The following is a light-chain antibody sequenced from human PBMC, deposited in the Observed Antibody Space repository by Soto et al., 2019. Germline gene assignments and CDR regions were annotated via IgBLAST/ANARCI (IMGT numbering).Light chain of an antibody. CDR3: QQYASSPLLT. J-gene: IGKJ4*01. Sequence: ECVLTQTAVTLSFSPGETYMLSCRALQTIGRNYLAWYQQKPGQAPRLLIFGTSTRATGIPDRFSGSGSGTDFTLSISRLEPEDFAVYYCQQYASSPLLTFGGGTKVDI. CDR1: QTIGRNY. V-gene: IGKV3-20*01. CDR2: GTS.